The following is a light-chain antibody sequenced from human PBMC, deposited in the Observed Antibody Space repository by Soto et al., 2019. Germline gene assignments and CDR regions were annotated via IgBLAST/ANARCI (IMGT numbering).Light chain of an antibody. Sequence: QSVLTQPASVSGSLGQSITISCTGTSSDVGAYNYVSWYQQHPDKAPKLLIFEVTNRPSGVSGRFSGSKSGITASLSISGLQPKDEADYYCTSYSSSSPVLFGGGTKLTVL. CDR1: SSDVGAYNY. J-gene: IGLJ2*01. CDR3: TSYSSSSPVL. CDR2: EVT. V-gene: IGLV2-14*01.